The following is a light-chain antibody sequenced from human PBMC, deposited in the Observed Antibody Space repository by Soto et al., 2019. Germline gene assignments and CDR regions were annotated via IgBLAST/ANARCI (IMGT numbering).Light chain of an antibody. CDR1: SSDFGGYNY. J-gene: IGLJ2*01. CDR2: GVS. CDR3: SSYTSSSTVV. Sequence: QSVLAQPASVSGSPGQSITMSCTGTSSDFGGYNYVSWYQQYPGKAPKLMIYGVSNRPSGVSIRFSGSKSGNTASLTISGLQAEDEADYYCSSYTSSSTVVFGGGTKLTVL. V-gene: IGLV2-14*01.